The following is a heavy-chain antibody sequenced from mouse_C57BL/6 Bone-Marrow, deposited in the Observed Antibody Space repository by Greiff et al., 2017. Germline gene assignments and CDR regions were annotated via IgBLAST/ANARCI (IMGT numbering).Heavy chain of an antibody. J-gene: IGHJ3*01. D-gene: IGHD3-3*01. CDR1: GYTFTSYW. Sequence: QVQLQQPGAELVKPGASVKLSCKASGYTFTSYWRHWVKQRPGRGLEWIGRIDPNSGGPKYNEKFKSKATLTVDKPSSTAYMQRRSLTSEDSAVYFCARNCGDFADWGKGTLVTVSS. CDR3: ARNCGDFAD. CDR2: IDPNSGGP. V-gene: IGHV1-62-3*01.